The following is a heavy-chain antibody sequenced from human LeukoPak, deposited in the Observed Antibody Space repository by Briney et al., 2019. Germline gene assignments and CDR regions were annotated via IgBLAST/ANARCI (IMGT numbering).Heavy chain of an antibody. D-gene: IGHD5-24*01. Sequence: PSETLSLTCTVSGGSISSYYWSWLRQPPGKGLEWIGYIYYSGSTNYNPSLKSRVTISVDTPKNQFSLKLSSVTAADTAVYYCASQRWLQFAFDYWGQGTLVTVSS. CDR1: GGSISSYY. J-gene: IGHJ4*02. CDR2: IYYSGST. V-gene: IGHV4-59*01. CDR3: ASQRWLQFAFDY.